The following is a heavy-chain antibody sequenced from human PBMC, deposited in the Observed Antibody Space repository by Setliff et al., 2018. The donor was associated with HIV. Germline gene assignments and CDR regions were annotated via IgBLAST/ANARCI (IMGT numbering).Heavy chain of an antibody. CDR3: ARQQHSSDLKIWNY. CDR2: INHRGDT. D-gene: IGHD6-13*01. Sequence: SETLSLTCAVYGGSFSGYYWTWIRQPPGKGLEWIGDINHRGDTKYNPSLRSRVIISVDKSKNQFSLKLISLTAADTAVYYCARQQHSSDLKIWNYWGQGTLVTVSS. V-gene: IGHV4-34*01. CDR1: GGSFSGYY. J-gene: IGHJ4*02.